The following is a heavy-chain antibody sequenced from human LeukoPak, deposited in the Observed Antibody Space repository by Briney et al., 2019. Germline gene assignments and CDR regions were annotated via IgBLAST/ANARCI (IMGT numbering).Heavy chain of an antibody. J-gene: IGHJ4*02. V-gene: IGHV3-23*01. CDR1: GCSISSYA. CDR3: AKYSGGWFEDY. CDR2: ISAGGTT. D-gene: IGHD3-10*01. Sequence: PAEPLRLSCAVSGCSISSYAICWGRIPPAQGLQWVSSISAGGTTYYADSVKGRFTVSRDNSKNTMYLQRNSLRAEDTAVYYCAKYSGGWFEDYWGQGTLVTVSS.